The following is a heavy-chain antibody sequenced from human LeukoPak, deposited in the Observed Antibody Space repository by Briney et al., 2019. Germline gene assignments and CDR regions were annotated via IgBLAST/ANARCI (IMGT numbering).Heavy chain of an antibody. D-gene: IGHD6-25*01. CDR2: IIPILGIA. J-gene: IGHJ5*02. CDR3: ARDKARLLGWFDP. CDR1: GYIFTDYY. V-gene: IGHV1-69*04. Sequence: SVKVSCKASGYIFTDYYMHWVRQAPGQELGWMGRIIPILGIANYAQKFQGRVTITADKSTSTAYMELSSLRSEDTAVYYCARDKARLLGWFDPWGQGTLVTVSS.